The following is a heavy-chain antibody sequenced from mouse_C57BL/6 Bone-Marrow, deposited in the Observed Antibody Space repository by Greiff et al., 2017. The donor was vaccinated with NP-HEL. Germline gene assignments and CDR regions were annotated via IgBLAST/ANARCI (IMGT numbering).Heavy chain of an antibody. CDR3: TRDRGPAMDD. Sequence: EVQLQESGAGLVKPGGSLKLSCAASGFTFSSYAMSWVRQTPEKRLEWVAYISSGGGYIYYADTVKGRVTLSRDNARNTMYLQMSSLKSEDIAMYDCTRDRGPAMDDWGQGTSLTVSS. CDR2: ISSGGGYI. J-gene: IGHJ4*01. CDR1: GFTFSSYA. V-gene: IGHV5-9-1*02.